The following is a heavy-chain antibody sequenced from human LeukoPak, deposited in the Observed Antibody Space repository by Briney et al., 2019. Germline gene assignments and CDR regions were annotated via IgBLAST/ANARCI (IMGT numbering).Heavy chain of an antibody. D-gene: IGHD3-22*01. CDR3: ARDESLADSSEGDFDY. CDR2: ISSSSSYI. Sequence: KTGGSLRLSCAASGFTFSSYSMNWVRQAPGKGLEWVSSISSSSSYIYYADSVKGRFTISRDNAKNSLYLRMNSLRAEDTAVYYCARDESLADSSEGDFDYWGQGTLVTVSS. J-gene: IGHJ4*02. CDR1: GFTFSSYS. V-gene: IGHV3-21*01.